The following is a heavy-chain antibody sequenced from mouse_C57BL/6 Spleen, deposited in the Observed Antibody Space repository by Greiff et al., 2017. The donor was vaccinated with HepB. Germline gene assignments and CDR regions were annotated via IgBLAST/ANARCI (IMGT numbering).Heavy chain of an antibody. CDR2: IDPSDSYT. CDR3: ARREYRNPFAY. V-gene: IGHV1-50*01. Sequence: VQLQQSGAELVKPGASVKLSCKASGYTFTSYWMQWVKQRPGQGLEWIGEIDPSDSYTNYNQKFKGKATLTVDTSSSTAYMQLSSLTSEDSAVYYCARREYRNPFAYWGQGTLVTVSA. J-gene: IGHJ3*01. D-gene: IGHD2-5*01. CDR1: GYTFTSYW.